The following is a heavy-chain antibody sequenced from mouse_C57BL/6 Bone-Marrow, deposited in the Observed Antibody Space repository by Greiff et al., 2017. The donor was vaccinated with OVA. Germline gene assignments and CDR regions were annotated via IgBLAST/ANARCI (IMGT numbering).Heavy chain of an antibody. CDR1: GYTFTSYG. V-gene: IGHV1-81*01. D-gene: IGHD1-1*01. J-gene: IGHJ1*03. Sequence: VKLQESGAELARPGASVKLSCKASGYTFTSYGISWVKQRTGQGLEWIGEIYPRSGNTYYNEKFKGKATLTADKSSSTAYMELRSLTSEDSAVYFCARHYYGSSHWYFDVWGTGTTVTVSS. CDR3: ARHYYGSSHWYFDV. CDR2: IYPRSGNT.